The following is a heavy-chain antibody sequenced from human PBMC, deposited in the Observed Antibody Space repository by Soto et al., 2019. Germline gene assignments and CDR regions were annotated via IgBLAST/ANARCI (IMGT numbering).Heavy chain of an antibody. CDR1: GYPFTSYY. CDR3: ARHPIQYSYGLLYYYYGTDV. J-gene: IGHJ6*02. V-gene: IGHV1-46*01. CDR2: INPSGGST. Sequence: ASVKVSCKASGYPFTSYYMHWVRQAPGQGLEWMGIINPSGGSTSHAQKFQGRVTMTRDTSTRTVYMELSSLRSEDTAVYYCARHPIQYSYGLLYYYYGTDVWGQGTTVTSP. D-gene: IGHD5-18*01.